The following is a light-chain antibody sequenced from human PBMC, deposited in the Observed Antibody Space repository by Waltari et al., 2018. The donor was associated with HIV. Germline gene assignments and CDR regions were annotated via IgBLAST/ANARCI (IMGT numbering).Light chain of an antibody. CDR3: QAWDIITAGVV. V-gene: IGLV3-1*01. CDR1: KLGDTY. CDR2: QDT. J-gene: IGLJ2*01. Sequence: SYELTQPPSVSVSPGQTASITCSGYKLGDTYASWYQQKPGQSPVLVIYQDTNRASGIPERFSGSNSGNTATLTISGTQATDDADYYCQAWDIITAGVVFGGGTKLTVL.